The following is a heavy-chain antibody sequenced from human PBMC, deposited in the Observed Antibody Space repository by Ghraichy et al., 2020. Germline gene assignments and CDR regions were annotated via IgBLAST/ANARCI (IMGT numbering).Heavy chain of an antibody. D-gene: IGHD3-9*01. J-gene: IGHJ4*02. CDR1: GFTFRSYS. CDR3: ARYAPGYEVSFHAGHFDY. CDR2: ITSSSSYI. Sequence: GGSLRLSCAGSGFTFRSYSMNWVRQAPGKGLEWVSSITSSSSYILYADSVKGRFTVSRDNAKNSLYLQMNSLRAEDTAVYYCARYAPGYEVSFHAGHFDYWGQGTLVAVSS. V-gene: IGHV3-21*01.